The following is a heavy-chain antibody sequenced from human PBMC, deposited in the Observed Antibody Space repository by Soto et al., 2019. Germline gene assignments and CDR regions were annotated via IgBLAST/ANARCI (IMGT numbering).Heavy chain of an antibody. CDR3: ATSTYCSSSTCYQWYGMDV. CDR2: INAGNGNS. V-gene: IGHV1-3*01. J-gene: IGHJ6*02. D-gene: IGHD2-2*01. Sequence: GASVKVSCKASGYPFSNYAMHWVRQAPGQGLEWMGWINAGNGNSKYSQKFQGRVTITRDTSANTAYMELDSLRSEDTAVYYCATSTYCSSSTCYQWYGMDVWGQGTTVTVSS. CDR1: GYPFSNYA.